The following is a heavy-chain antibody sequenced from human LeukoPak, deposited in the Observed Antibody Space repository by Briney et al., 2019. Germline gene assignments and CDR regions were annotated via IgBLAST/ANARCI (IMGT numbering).Heavy chain of an antibody. V-gene: IGHV3-74*01. CDR2: ISTDGSKT. J-gene: IGHJ4*02. Sequence: GGSLRLSCAASGFTFSSYWMFWVRQAPGKGLVWVSRISTDGSKTDYADSVKGRFTISRDNANNTLYLQMNSLRAEDTAVYYCASSPPVVAATPDYWGQGTLVTVSS. D-gene: IGHD2-15*01. CDR1: GFTFSSYW. CDR3: ASSPPVVAATPDY.